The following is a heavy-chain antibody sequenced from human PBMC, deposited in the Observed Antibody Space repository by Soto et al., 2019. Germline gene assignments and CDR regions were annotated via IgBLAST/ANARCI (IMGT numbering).Heavy chain of an antibody. Sequence: QVQLVQSGAEVKKPGASVKVSCKASGYTFTNYGVTWVRQAPGHGLEWMGWISGYNGNTNYAQKLQGRVTMATDTSTSTAYMELRSLRSDDTAVYYCARDRDYGDYGGYFDYWGQGTLVTVSS. CDR3: ARDRDYGDYGGYFDY. CDR1: GYTFTNYG. CDR2: ISGYNGNT. J-gene: IGHJ4*02. D-gene: IGHD4-17*01. V-gene: IGHV1-18*01.